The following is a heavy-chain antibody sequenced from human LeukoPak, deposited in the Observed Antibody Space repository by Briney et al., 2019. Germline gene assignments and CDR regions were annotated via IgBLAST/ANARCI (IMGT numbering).Heavy chain of an antibody. J-gene: IGHJ4*02. D-gene: IGHD3-3*01. V-gene: IGHV1-69*04. CDR3: ARDRRELRFLEWADFDD. CDR2: IIPILGIA. Sequence: SVKVSCKASGGTFSSYTISWVRQAPGQGLEWMGRIIPILGIANYAQKFQGRVTITADKSTSTAYMELSSLRSEDTAVYYCARDRRELRFLEWADFDDWGQGTLVTVSS. CDR1: GGTFSSYT.